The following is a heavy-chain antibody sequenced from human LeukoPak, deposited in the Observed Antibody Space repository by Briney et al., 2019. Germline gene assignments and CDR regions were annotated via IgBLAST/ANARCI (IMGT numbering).Heavy chain of an antibody. CDR1: GYTFISYY. CDR3: ARESPPHRWFDP. J-gene: IGHJ5*02. Sequence: GASVKVSCKASGYTFISYYIHWVRQAPGQGLAWMGIINPSGGSTSYAQKFQGRVTMTRDTSTSTVYMELGSLRSEDTAVYFCARESPPHRWFDPWGQGTLVTVSS. V-gene: IGHV1-46*01. CDR2: INPSGGST.